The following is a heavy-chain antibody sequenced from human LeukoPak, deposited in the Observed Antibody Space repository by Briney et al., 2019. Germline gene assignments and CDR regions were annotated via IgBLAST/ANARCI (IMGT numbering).Heavy chain of an antibody. D-gene: IGHD3-22*01. CDR2: IYYSGST. J-gene: IGHJ5*02. V-gene: IGHV4-31*03. Sequence: SETLSLTCTVSGGSISSGGYYWSWIRQHPGKGLEWIGYIYYSGSTYYNPSLKSRVTISIDTSKNQFSLKLSSVTAADTAVYYCARERAYYYDSSGYYWGGFDPWGQGTLVTVSS. CDR3: ARERAYYYDSSGYYWGGFDP. CDR1: GGSISSGGYY.